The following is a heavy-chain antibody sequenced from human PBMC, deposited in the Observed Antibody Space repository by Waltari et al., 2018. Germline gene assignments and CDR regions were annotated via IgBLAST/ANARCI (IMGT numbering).Heavy chain of an antibody. CDR2: IENRGDT. CDR3: ARHQRRGLRGLDV. Sequence: QVQLKQWGTGLLRPSETLSLKCAVYGVTLTGYYWTWVRQSPGKGLEWIGEIENRGDTNSNLALMSGVLMSVDTSDKQLSLKLRSVTAADTAVYYCARHQRRGLRGLDVWGQGTQVAVSS. V-gene: IGHV4-34*02. D-gene: IGHD1-26*01. J-gene: IGHJ4*02. CDR1: GVTLTGYY.